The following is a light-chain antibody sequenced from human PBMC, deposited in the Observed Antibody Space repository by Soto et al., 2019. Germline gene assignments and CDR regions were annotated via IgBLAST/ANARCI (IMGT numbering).Light chain of an antibody. Sequence: QSVLTQPRSVSGSPGQSLTISCTGTSSDVGGYNYVSWYQQYPGKVPKLMIYDVTKRLSGVPDRFSGSKSGNTASLTISGLQAEDEADYYCCSHAGSYTYVFGTGTKVTVL. CDR3: CSHAGSYTYV. V-gene: IGLV2-11*01. J-gene: IGLJ1*01. CDR1: SSDVGGYNY. CDR2: DVT.